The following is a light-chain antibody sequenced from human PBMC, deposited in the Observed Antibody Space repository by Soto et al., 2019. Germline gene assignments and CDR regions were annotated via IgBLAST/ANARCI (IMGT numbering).Light chain of an antibody. CDR3: QQSYRTPHT. CDR1: QGVSAY. CDR2: AAS. J-gene: IGKJ2*01. Sequence: DIQMTQAPSSLSASVGDRVSITCRASQGVSAYLLWYQQRQGRAPKRLIYAASNLLSGGPSRVRGSGSETNCTLTISSLQPEDLATYYCQQSYRTPHTFGQGTKLETK. V-gene: IGKV1-39*01.